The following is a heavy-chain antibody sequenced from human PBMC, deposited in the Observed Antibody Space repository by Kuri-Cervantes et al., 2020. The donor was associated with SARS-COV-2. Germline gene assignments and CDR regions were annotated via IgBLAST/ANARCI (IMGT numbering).Heavy chain of an antibody. J-gene: IGHJ4*02. Sequence: GGSLRLSCAASGFTFSSYAMSWVRQAPGKGLEWVSVIYSGGSSTYYADSVKGRFTISRDNSKNTLYLQMNSLRAEDTAVYYCARWPSWSGSIDYWGQGTLVTVSS. CDR1: GFTFSSYA. CDR3: ARWPSWSGSIDY. V-gene: IGHV3-23*03. D-gene: IGHD3-3*01. CDR2: IYSGGSST.